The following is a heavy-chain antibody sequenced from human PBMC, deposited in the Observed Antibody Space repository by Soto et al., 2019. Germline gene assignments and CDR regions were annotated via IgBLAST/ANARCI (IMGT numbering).Heavy chain of an antibody. CDR2: IVSFAGVP. Sequence: ASVKVSCKASGDKFSSYTISWVRQAPGQGLEWMGRIVSFAGVPIYAQIFQGRITMTTDTSTSTAYMELRSLRSDDTAVYYCARDWGLDAGTSPRITYNWFDPWGQGTLVTVSS. CDR3: ARDWGLDAGTSPRITYNWFDP. V-gene: IGHV1-18*04. J-gene: IGHJ5*02. CDR1: GDKFSSYT. D-gene: IGHD1-7*01.